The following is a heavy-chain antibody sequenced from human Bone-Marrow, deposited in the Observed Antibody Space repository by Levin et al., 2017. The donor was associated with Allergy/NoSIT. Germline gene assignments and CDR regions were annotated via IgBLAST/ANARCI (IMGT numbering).Heavy chain of an antibody. Sequence: ASVKVSCQASGYKLSDYAMNWVRQAPGQGLEWMGWININTGTPTYAQGFTGRFVFSFDTSLGTAYLQISSLKADDTAVYYCARDGGVVRSFQYNHMDVWGKGTAVTVSS. J-gene: IGHJ6*03. CDR2: ININTGTP. CDR1: GYKLSDYA. D-gene: IGHD3-3*01. V-gene: IGHV7-4-1*02. CDR3: ARDGGVVRSFQYNHMDV.